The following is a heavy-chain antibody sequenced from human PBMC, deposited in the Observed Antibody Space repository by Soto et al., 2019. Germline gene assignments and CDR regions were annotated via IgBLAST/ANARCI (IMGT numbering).Heavy chain of an antibody. Sequence: SETLSLTCTVSGCSISSYYWSWIRQPPGKGLEWIGYIYYSGSTNYNPSLKSRVTISVDTSKNQFSLKLSSVTAADTAVYYCAGENYYDSSVPWFDPWGQGTLVTVSS. CDR2: IYYSGST. J-gene: IGHJ5*02. D-gene: IGHD3-22*01. CDR1: GCSISSYY. V-gene: IGHV4-59*01. CDR3: AGENYYDSSVPWFDP.